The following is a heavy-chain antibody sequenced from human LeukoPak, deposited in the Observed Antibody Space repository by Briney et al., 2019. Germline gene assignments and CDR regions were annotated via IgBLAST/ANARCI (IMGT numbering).Heavy chain of an antibody. J-gene: IGHJ4*02. CDR2: IKQDGSEK. D-gene: IGHD2-15*01. V-gene: IGHV3-7*01. CDR1: GFTLSSYW. Sequence: GGSLRLSCAASGFTLSSYWMSWVRQAPGKGLEWVANIKQDGSEKYYVDSVKGRFTISRDNAKNSLYLQMNSLRAEDTAVYYCARDCSGGSCLIFDYWGQGTLVTVSS. CDR3: ARDCSGGSCLIFDY.